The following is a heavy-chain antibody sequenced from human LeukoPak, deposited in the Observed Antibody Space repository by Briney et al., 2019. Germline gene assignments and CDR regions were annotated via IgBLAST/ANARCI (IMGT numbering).Heavy chain of an antibody. CDR3: AKGSSPFDY. CDR1: GFTFSNYA. CDR2: ISANGGGT. V-gene: IGHV3-23*01. Sequence: GGSLRLSCAASGFTFSNYAMSWVRQAPGKGLEWVSAISANGGGTYYADSVKGRFTISRDNSKNTLYLQMNSLRAEDTAVYYCAKGSSPFDYWGQGTLVAVSS. D-gene: IGHD6-13*01. J-gene: IGHJ4*02.